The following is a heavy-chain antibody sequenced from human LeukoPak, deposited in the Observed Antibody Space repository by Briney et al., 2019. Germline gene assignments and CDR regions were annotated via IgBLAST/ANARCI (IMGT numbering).Heavy chain of an antibody. D-gene: IGHD3-3*01. J-gene: IGHJ4*02. CDR1: GFTFSSYW. Sequence: GGSLRLSCAASGFTFSSYWMHWVRQAPGKGLVWVSRINSDGSSTSYADSVKGRFTISRDNAKNTLYLQMNSLRAEDTAVYYCARAGTGYYDFWSGYYTSVCFDYWGQGTLVTVSS. V-gene: IGHV3-74*01. CDR3: ARAGTGYYDFWSGYYTSVCFDY. CDR2: INSDGSST.